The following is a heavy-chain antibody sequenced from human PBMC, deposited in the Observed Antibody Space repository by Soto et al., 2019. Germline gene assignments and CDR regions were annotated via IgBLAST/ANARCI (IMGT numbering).Heavy chain of an antibody. V-gene: IGHV3-48*03. CDR1: GFTFSSYE. CDR3: ARGGYYSESSGYYY. CDR2: ISSSGSIT. D-gene: IGHD3-22*01. Sequence: EVQLVESGGGLVQPGGSLRLSCAASGFTFSSYEMNWVRQAPGKGLEWVSYISSSGSITYYADSVKGRFTISRDNAKNSLYLQMNSLRAEDTAVYYCARGGYYSESSGYYYWGQGTLVTVSS. J-gene: IGHJ4*02.